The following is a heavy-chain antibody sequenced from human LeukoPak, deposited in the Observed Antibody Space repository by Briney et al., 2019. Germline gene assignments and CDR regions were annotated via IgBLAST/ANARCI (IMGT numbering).Heavy chain of an antibody. Sequence: ASVKVSCKASGYTFTEYYMHWVRQAPGQGLEWMGWINPNSGDTNYAQKFQGRVTMTRDTSISTAYMELSRLRSDDTAVYYCAREDYYDSSGPPPWDYWGQGTLVTVSS. CDR2: INPNSGDT. V-gene: IGHV1-2*02. J-gene: IGHJ4*02. CDR1: GYTFTEYY. CDR3: AREDYYDSSGPPPWDY. D-gene: IGHD3-22*01.